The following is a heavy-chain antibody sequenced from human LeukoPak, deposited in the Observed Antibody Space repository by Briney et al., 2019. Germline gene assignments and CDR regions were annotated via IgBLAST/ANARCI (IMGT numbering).Heavy chain of an antibody. CDR3: TTDVWLRSRGSDY. J-gene: IGHJ4*02. CDR2: ISYDGSNK. D-gene: IGHD3-10*01. V-gene: IGHV3-30*03. Sequence: GGSLRLSCAASGFTFSSYGMHWVRQAPGKGLEWVAVISYDGSNKYYADSVKGRFTISRDNSKNTLYLQMNSLKTEDTAVYYCTTDVWLRSRGSDYWGQGTLVTVSS. CDR1: GFTFSSYG.